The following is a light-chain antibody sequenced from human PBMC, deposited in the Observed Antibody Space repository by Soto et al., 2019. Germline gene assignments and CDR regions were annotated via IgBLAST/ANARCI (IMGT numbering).Light chain of an antibody. J-gene: IGKJ4*01. CDR3: MRALQKEGLT. Sequence: DIVMTQSPLSLPVTPGEPASISCRSSQSLLHSNGYNYLDWYLQKPGQSLQLLIYLGSNRASGVPDRLRGSRSGTDFTLKISRGEAEDVGVYYCMRALQKEGLTVGGGTKVEIK. V-gene: IGKV2-28*01. CDR2: LGS. CDR1: QSLLHSNGYNY.